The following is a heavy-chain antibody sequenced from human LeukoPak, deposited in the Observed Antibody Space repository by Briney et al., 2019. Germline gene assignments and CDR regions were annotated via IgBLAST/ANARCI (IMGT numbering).Heavy chain of an antibody. J-gene: IGHJ4*02. V-gene: IGHV3-9*01. CDR2: ISWNSGSI. D-gene: IGHD6-19*01. CDR1: GFTFDDYA. Sequence: PGGSLRLSCAASGFTFDDYAMHWVRQAPGKGLEWVSGISWNSGSIGYADSVKDRFTISRDNAKNSLYLQMNSLRAEDTALYYCAKDRNPIAVAGTVDYWGQGTLVTVSS. CDR3: AKDRNPIAVAGTVDY.